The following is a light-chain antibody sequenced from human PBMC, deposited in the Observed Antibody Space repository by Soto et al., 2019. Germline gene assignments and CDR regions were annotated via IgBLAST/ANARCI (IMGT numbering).Light chain of an antibody. CDR1: SSNIGSNA. CDR2: YDD. V-gene: IGLV1-36*01. J-gene: IGLJ2*01. CDR3: LLSYSGVRV. Sequence: QSVLTQPPSVSGAPRQRVTISCSGSSSNIGSNAVNWYQQFPGKAPKLLIYYDDLLSSGVSARFSGSKSGTSASLAISGLQSEDEAEYYCLLSYSGVRVFGGGTKVTVL.